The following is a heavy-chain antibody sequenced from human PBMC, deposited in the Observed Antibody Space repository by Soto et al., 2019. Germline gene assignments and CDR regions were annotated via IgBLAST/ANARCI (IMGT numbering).Heavy chain of an antibody. J-gene: IGHJ4*02. CDR1: GYTFTSYA. CDR2: INAGNGNT. Sequence: GASVKVSCKASGYTFTSYAMHWVRQAPGQRLEWMGWINAGNGNTKYSQKFRGRVTITRDTSASTAYMELSSLRSEDTAVYYCARSIVVVNAPDYWGQGTLVTVSS. D-gene: IGHD2-21*01. V-gene: IGHV1-3*01. CDR3: ARSIVVVNAPDY.